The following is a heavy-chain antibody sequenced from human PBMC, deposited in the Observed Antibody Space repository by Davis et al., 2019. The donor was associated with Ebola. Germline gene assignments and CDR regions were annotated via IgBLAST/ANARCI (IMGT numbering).Heavy chain of an antibody. Sequence: ASVKVSCKASGYTFTGYYMHWVRQAPGQGLEWMGWINPNSGGTNYAQKFQGRVTMTRDTSISTAYMELSRLRSDDTAVYYCARDLGIVGATTFWFDPWGRGTLVTVSS. CDR2: INPNSGGT. J-gene: IGHJ5*02. V-gene: IGHV1-2*02. CDR3: ARDLGIVGATTFWFDP. CDR1: GYTFTGYY. D-gene: IGHD1-26*01.